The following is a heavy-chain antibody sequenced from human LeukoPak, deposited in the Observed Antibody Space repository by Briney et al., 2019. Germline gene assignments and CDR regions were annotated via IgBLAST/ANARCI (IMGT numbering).Heavy chain of an antibody. CDR2: ISAYNGNT. V-gene: IGHV1-18*04. J-gene: IGHJ4*02. CDR1: GYTFTSYY. Sequence: ASVKVSCKASGYTFTSYYMHWVRQAPGQGLEWMGWISAYNGNTNYAQKLQGRVTMTADTSTSTAYMELRSLRSDDTAVYYCARGSWGYGDYWGQGTLVTVSS. D-gene: IGHD5-12*01. CDR3: ARGSWGYGDY.